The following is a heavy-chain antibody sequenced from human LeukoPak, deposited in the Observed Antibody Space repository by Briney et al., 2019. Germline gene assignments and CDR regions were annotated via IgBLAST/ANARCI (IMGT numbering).Heavy chain of an antibody. J-gene: IGHJ4*02. CDR3: MSYAGRSDAY. V-gene: IGHV3-21*01. CDR2: ISGSSYR. D-gene: IGHD3-16*01. Sequence: GGSLRLSCAASGFTFRSYAMNWVRQAPGKGLEWVSSISGSSYRYYADSVKGRFTISRDNAKNSLQLQMNSLRAEDTAVYYCMSYAGRSDAYCGQGPLVTVSS. CDR1: GFTFRSYA.